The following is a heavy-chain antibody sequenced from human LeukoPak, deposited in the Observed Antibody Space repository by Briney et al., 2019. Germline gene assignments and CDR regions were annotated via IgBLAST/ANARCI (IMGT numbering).Heavy chain of an antibody. CDR1: AGSISSSY. CDR3: ARGSEFSSPDAFDI. D-gene: IGHD3-10*01. Sequence: SETPSLTCTVSAGSISSSYWSWIRLPPEKGLEWIGNIYYSGSTYYNPSLKSRVTISVDTSKNQFSLRLNSVTAADTAVYYCARGSEFSSPDAFDIWGQGTMVTVSS. V-gene: IGHV4-59*01. CDR2: IYYSGST. J-gene: IGHJ3*02.